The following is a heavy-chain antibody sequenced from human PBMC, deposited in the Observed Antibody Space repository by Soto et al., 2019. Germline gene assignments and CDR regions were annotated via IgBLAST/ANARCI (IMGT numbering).Heavy chain of an antibody. J-gene: IGHJ4*02. Sequence: QAQLVQSGSEEEKPAASVKVSCKASGYNFDSYGITWVRQAPRQGLQWMDWISTYTGNTHHSLTFQGRVTMTTDTTTNPALKELRSLRVDDTAVYFCLRAKSYDKGSYIGFMWVEGTLDTFAS. D-gene: IGHD3-10*01. CDR2: ISTYTGNT. CDR1: GYNFDSYG. CDR3: LRAKSYDKGSYIGFM. V-gene: IGHV1-18*01.